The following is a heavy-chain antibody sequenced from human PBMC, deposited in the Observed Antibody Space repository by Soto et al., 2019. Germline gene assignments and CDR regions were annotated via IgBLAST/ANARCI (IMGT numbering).Heavy chain of an antibody. CDR2: IWYDGSKT. D-gene: IGHD3-16*01. CDR1: RFTFSNYG. V-gene: IGHV3-33*01. CDR3: TRDVSNDYFDY. Sequence: QVLLVESGGGVVQSGTSLSLSCAASRFTFSNYGMHWFRQAPGKGLEWVAVIWYDGSKTYYADSVKGRFTISRDNCKKSLYQQMISLRAEDTAVYYCTRDVSNDYFDYWGQGTLVTVFS. J-gene: IGHJ4*02.